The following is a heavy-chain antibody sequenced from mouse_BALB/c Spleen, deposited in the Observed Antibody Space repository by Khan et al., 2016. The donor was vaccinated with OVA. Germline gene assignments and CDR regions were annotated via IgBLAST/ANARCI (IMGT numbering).Heavy chain of an antibody. Sequence: VQLQQPGPELVRPGASVKISCTASGYSFTGYFMNWVMQSHGKSLEWIGRINPHIGETFYNQRFKDKATLTVDESSSTAHMELRSLASEDSAVYYCTRIYRSDFDYWGQGTTLTVS. CDR2: INPHIGET. V-gene: IGHV1-20*02. D-gene: IGHD1-1*01. CDR3: TRIYRSDFDY. CDR1: GYSFTGYF. J-gene: IGHJ2*01.